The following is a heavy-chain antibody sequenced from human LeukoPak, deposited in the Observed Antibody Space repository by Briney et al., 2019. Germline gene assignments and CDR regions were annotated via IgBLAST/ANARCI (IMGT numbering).Heavy chain of an antibody. CDR1: GGSISSYY. Sequence: PSETLSLTCTVSGGSISSYYWSWIRQPPGKGLEWIGYIYYSGSTNYNPSLKSRVTISVDTSKNQFSLKLSSVTAADTAVYYCASPHYGSGSYYNGGDYWGQGTLVTVSS. D-gene: IGHD3-10*01. CDR3: ASPHYGSGSYYNGGDY. V-gene: IGHV4-59*08. CDR2: IYYSGST. J-gene: IGHJ4*02.